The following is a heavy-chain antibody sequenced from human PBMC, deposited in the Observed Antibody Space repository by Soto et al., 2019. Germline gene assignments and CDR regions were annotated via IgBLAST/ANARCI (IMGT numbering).Heavy chain of an antibody. V-gene: IGHV1-18*01. D-gene: IGHD3-22*01. CDR1: GYRFTSYG. Sequence: GASVKVSCKASGYRFTSYGIIWVRQAPGQGLEWMGWISAYNGNAKYARKFQGRVTMTTDTSTSTAYMELRSLRSDDTAVYYCARPYDSSNSPRFDYWGQGTLVTVSS. J-gene: IGHJ4*02. CDR3: ARPYDSSNSPRFDY. CDR2: ISAYNGNA.